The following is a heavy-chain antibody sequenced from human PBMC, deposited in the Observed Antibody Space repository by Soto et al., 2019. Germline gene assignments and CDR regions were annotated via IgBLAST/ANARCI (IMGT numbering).Heavy chain of an antibody. CDR3: ARRDYGHAFDI. D-gene: IGHD3-10*01. CDR1: GYTFTSYV. V-gene: IGHV1-18*04. CDR2: ISAYNGNT. J-gene: IGHJ3*02. Sequence: ASVKVSCKASGYTFTSYVISLLRQAPGQGLEWMGWISAYNGNTNYAQKLQGRVTMTTDTSTSTAYMELRSLRSDDTAVYYCARRDYGHAFDIWGQGTMVTVSS.